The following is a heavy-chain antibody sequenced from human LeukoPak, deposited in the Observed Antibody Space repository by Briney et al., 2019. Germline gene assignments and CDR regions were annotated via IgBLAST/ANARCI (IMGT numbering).Heavy chain of an antibody. D-gene: IGHD2-15*01. CDR3: AILSYYYGMDV. CDR2: INAGNGNT. J-gene: IGHJ6*02. V-gene: IGHV1-3*01. CDR1: GYTFTSYA. Sequence: GASVKVSCKASGYTFTSYAMHWVRQAPGQRLEWMGWINAGNGNTKYSQKFQGRVTMTRDTSTSTVYMELSSLRSDDTAVYYCAILSYYYGMDVWGQGTTVTVSS.